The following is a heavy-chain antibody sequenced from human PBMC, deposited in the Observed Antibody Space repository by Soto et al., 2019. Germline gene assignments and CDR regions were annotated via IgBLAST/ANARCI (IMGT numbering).Heavy chain of an antibody. J-gene: IGHJ6*02. CDR1: GGTFSSYA. CDR3: AAKDSSSSVYYYGMAV. Sequence: SVKVSCKASGGTFSSYAISWVRQAPGQGLEWMGGIIPIFGTANYAQKFQGRVTITADESTSTAYMELSSLRSEDTAVYYCAAKDSSSSVYYYGMAVWGQGATVTVSS. D-gene: IGHD6-6*01. V-gene: IGHV1-69*13. CDR2: IIPIFGTA.